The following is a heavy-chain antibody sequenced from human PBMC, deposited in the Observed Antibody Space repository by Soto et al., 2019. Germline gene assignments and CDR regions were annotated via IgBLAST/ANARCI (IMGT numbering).Heavy chain of an antibody. J-gene: IGHJ3*01. CDR2: INNSGGST. CDR1: GITFSDYV. CDR3: ARRPDAFDL. D-gene: IGHD1-1*01. V-gene: IGHV3-23*01. Sequence: EVKLLESGGGLVQPGGSLRLSCAASGITFSDYVMSWVRQAPGEGLEWVSTINNSGGSTYYADSVRGRFTISRDNSKKTLYLEMNTLRVDDTAVYYCARRPDAFDLWGQGTMVTVSS.